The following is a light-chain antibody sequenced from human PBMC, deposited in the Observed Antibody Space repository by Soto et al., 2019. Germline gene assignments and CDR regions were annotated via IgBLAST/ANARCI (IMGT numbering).Light chain of an antibody. J-gene: IGKJ4*01. CDR2: GAS. V-gene: IGKV3D-15*01. CDR3: QQYNNWPPLT. Sequence: EIVMTQSPATLSVSAGERVTLSCRASQSVSSNLAWYQQKPGQAPRLLIYGASTRATGIPARFSGSGSGTDFTLTISSLQSEDLAVYYCQQYNNWPPLTFGGGTKVEIK. CDR1: QSVSSN.